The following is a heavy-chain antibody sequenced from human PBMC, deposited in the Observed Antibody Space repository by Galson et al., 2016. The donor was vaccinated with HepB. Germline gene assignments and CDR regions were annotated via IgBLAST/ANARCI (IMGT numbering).Heavy chain of an antibody. CDR2: ISRSSRTK. J-gene: IGHJ5*02. CDR3: VRDTDRAFTFDP. CDR1: GFTVGDYN. D-gene: IGHD3-22*01. Sequence: SLRLSCAASGFTVGDYNMNWVRQAPGKGLEWLSYISRSSRTKYYADSVKGRFTISRDNAKSSLYLEMNSLRDEDTALYYCVRDTDRAFTFDPWGQGTLVNVSS. V-gene: IGHV3-48*02.